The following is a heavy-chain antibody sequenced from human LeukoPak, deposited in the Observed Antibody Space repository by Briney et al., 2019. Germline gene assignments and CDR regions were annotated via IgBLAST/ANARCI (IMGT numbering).Heavy chain of an antibody. CDR2: IYPGDSDT. CDR3: ARPDDNADYILSY. J-gene: IGHJ1*01. Sequence: GESLQISCKGSGYTFSNYWIGWVRQMPGKGLEYLGIIYPGDSDTKYNTAFGGHITISVDKSITTAYLQWSSLKASDTAMYYCARPDDNADYILSYWGQGTLVTVSS. V-gene: IGHV5-51*01. CDR1: GYTFSNYW. D-gene: IGHD4-17*01.